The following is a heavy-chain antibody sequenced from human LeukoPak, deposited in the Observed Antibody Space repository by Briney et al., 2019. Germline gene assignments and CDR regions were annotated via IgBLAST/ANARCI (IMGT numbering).Heavy chain of an antibody. J-gene: IGHJ5*02. Sequence: GGSLRLSCAAAGFIFSSYAMMWVRQAPGKGLEWVSSITGGGDGTYYADSVEGRFAISRDNSKNTLYLHMNSLRAEDSAVYYCAKGAATGSVDWFDPWGQGTVVTVSS. CDR1: GFIFSSYA. CDR2: ITGGGDGT. V-gene: IGHV3-23*01. CDR3: AKGAATGSVDWFDP. D-gene: IGHD6-13*01.